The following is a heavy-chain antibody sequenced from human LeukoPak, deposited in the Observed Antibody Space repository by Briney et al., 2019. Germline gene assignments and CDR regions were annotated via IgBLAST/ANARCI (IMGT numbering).Heavy chain of an antibody. J-gene: IGHJ4*02. CDR3: ARGEGGAVVSH. CDR1: GYTFTSYD. CDR2: MNPNTDNT. Sequence: ASVKVSCKASGYTFTSYDINWVRQATGQGLKWMGWMNPNTDNTDYAQKFQGRVTMTRNTSISTAYMELSSLRSDDTAVYYCARGEGGAVVSHWGQGTLVTVSS. D-gene: IGHD3-22*01. V-gene: IGHV1-8*01.